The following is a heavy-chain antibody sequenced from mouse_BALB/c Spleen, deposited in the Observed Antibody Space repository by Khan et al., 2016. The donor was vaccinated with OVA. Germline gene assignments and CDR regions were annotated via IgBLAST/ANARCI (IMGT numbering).Heavy chain of an antibody. CDR2: ISSGSSTI. CDR1: GFTFSSFG. D-gene: IGHD2-3*01. Sequence: EVELVESGGGLVQPGGSRKLSCAASGFTFSSFGMHWVRQAPEKGLEWVAYISSGSSTIYYADTVKGRFTISRDNPKNTLLLQMTSLRSEDTAMYYCARMRIYDGYYGGAMDYWGQGTSVTVSS. V-gene: IGHV5-17*02. CDR3: ARMRIYDGYYGGAMDY. J-gene: IGHJ4*01.